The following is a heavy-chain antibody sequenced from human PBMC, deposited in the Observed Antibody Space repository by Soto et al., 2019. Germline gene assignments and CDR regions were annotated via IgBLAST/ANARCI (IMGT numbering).Heavy chain of an antibody. J-gene: IGHJ4*02. Sequence: AFMNGFRKVSGYTPTELSIHRVRQAPGKRLEWMGGFDPEDGETIYAQKFQGRVTMTEDTSTDTAYMELSSLRSEDTAVYYCATDLRYFDWLLQNLDYWGQGTLVTVSS. CDR2: FDPEDGET. V-gene: IGHV1-24*01. CDR1: GYTPTELS. D-gene: IGHD3-9*01. CDR3: ATDLRYFDWLLQNLDY.